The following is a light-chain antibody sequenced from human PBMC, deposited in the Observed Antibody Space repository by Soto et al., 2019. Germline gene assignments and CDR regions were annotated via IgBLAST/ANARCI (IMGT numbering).Light chain of an antibody. CDR3: SSYTSGTTLYV. CDR2: ASS. V-gene: IGLV2-14*01. Sequence: QSVLTQTASVSGSPGQSITISCTGTSSDVGGYNYVSWYQHHAGKAPRLMIYASSNRPSGVSHRFSGSRSGNTASLTISGLQAEDEADYYCSSYTSGTTLYVFGTGTKLTVL. CDR1: SSDVGGYNY. J-gene: IGLJ1*01.